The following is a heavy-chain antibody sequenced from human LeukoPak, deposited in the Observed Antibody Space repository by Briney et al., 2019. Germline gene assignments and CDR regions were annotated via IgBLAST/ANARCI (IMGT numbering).Heavy chain of an antibody. D-gene: IGHD2-15*01. CDR1: GGFFSGYY. J-gene: IGHJ6*03. CDR3: ASKRYCSGGSCYSHYYYYYMDV. Sequence: SETLSLTCAVYGGFFSGYYWSWIRQPPGKGLEWIGEINHSGSTNYNPSLKSRVTISVDTSKNQFSLKLSSVTAADTAVYYRASKRYCSGGSCYSHYYYYYMDVWGKGTTVTVSS. CDR2: INHSGST. V-gene: IGHV4-34*01.